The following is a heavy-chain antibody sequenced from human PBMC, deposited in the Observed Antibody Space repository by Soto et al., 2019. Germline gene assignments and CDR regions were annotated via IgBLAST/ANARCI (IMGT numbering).Heavy chain of an antibody. V-gene: IGHV4-39*01. Sequence: SETLSLTCTVSGGSISSSSYYWGWIRQPPGKGLEWIGSIYYSGSTYYNPSLKSRVTISVDKSKNQFSLKLSSVTAADTAVYYCARIAEAGTNFDYWGQGTLVTVSS. J-gene: IGHJ4*02. CDR3: ARIAEAGTNFDY. CDR2: IYYSGST. CDR1: GGSISSSSYY. D-gene: IGHD6-13*01.